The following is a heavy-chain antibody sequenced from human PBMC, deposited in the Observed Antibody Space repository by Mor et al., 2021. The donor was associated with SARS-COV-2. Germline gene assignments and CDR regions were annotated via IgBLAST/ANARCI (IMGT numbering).Heavy chain of an antibody. Sequence: TISVDTSKNQFSLKLSSVTAADTAVYYCARQNEVGGYYYYGMDVWGQGTTVTVSS. V-gene: IGHV4-59*08. D-gene: IGHD1-1*01. CDR3: ARQNEVGGYYYYGMDV. J-gene: IGHJ6*02.